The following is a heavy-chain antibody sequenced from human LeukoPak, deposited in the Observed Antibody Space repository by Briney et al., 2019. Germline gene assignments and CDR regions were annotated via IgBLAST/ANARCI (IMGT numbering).Heavy chain of an antibody. J-gene: IGHJ4*02. D-gene: IGHD3-16*01. Sequence: GGSLRLSCAASGFTFSNYAINWVRQAPGKGLEWVSSISSSSSYIYYADSVKGRFTISRDNAKNSLYLQMNSLRAEDTAVYYCARGGIYDYVWGRKPFDYWGQGTLVTVSS. V-gene: IGHV3-21*01. CDR1: GFTFSNYA. CDR2: ISSSSSYI. CDR3: ARGGIYDYVWGRKPFDY.